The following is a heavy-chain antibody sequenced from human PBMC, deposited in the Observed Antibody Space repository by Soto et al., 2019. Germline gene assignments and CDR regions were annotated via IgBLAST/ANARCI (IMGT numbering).Heavy chain of an antibody. CDR2: SSPRGDTI. CDR1: GCSLGNYP. Sequence: PWGTVRLSWVASGCSLGNYPMTWVRQTPGKGLEWISYSSPRGDTIYYADSVEGRFTMSRDNARNSLSLHMSSLRDEDSALYYCAKGPHTNVGWPYYFESWGQGVPVTVSS. D-gene: IGHD6-19*01. CDR3: AKGPHTNVGWPYYFES. V-gene: IGHV3-48*02. J-gene: IGHJ4*02.